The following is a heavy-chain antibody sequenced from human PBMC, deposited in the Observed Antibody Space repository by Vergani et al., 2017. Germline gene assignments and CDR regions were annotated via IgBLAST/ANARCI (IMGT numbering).Heavy chain of an antibody. CDR1: NDSVSNTFYY. J-gene: IGHJ6*03. CDR2: IYSTGST. D-gene: IGHD3-16*01. CDR3: ASHGAYYYYYMDV. Sequence: QVQLQESGPGLVKPSETLSLTCTVSNDSVSNTFYYWGWIRQTPGKGLEWIGSIYSTGSTNYNPSLNSRVTMSVDTSKNQFSLKLRSVTAADTAVYYCASHGAYYYYYMDVWGKGTTVTVSS. V-gene: IGHV4-39*07.